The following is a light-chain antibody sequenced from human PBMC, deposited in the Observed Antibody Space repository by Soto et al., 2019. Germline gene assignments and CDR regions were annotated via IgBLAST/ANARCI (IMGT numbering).Light chain of an antibody. CDR1: QSVSSSF. J-gene: IGKJ4*01. V-gene: IGKV3-20*01. CDR3: QQYGSSPGALT. Sequence: EIVLTQSPGTLSLSPGERATLSCRASQSVSSSFLAWYQQKPGQAPRLLIYAASSRATGIPDRFSGSGSGTAFTLTISRVEPEDFAVYYCQQYGSSPGALTFGGGTKVEIK. CDR2: AAS.